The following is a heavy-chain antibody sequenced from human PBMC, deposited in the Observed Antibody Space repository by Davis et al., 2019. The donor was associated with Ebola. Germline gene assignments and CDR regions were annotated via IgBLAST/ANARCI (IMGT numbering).Heavy chain of an antibody. CDR2: TYYRSKWYN. V-gene: IGHV6-1*01. Sequence: SQTLSLTCAIPGDSVSSNSAAWNWTRQSPSRGLEWLGRTYYRSKWYNDYAVSVKSRITINPDTSKNQFSVQLNTVTPEDTDGYYCARGVGGENYFDYWGQGTLVTVSS. CDR3: ARGVGGENYFDY. CDR1: GDSVSSNSAA. D-gene: IGHD3-16*01. J-gene: IGHJ4*02.